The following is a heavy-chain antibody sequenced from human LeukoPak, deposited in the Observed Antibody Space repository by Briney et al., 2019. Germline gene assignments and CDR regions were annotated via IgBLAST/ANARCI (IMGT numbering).Heavy chain of an antibody. V-gene: IGHV4-30-4*01. CDR2: IHNSRGT. CDR3: GKVGGNTNS. CDR1: GASITSDIFY. J-gene: IGHJ4*02. D-gene: IGHD4-23*01. Sequence: PSETLSLTCTVSGASITSDIFYWNWIRQSPGKGLEWIGAIHNSRGTSYNPSPESRLTISVDPSENKFFLKMTSVTDADTATYYCGKVGGNTNSWGQGTLVTVSS.